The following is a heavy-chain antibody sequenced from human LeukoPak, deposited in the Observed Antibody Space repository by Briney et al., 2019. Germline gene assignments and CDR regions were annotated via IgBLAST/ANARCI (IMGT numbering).Heavy chain of an antibody. V-gene: IGHV1-2*02. CDR1: GNTLTGYY. Sequence: ASVKVSCKASGNTLTGYYMHWVRRAPGQGLEWMGWINPNSGGTNYAQKFQGRVTMTRDTSISSAYMELSRLRSDDTAVYYCARRPQYCRGGACYDWGQGTLVTVPS. J-gene: IGHJ4*02. CDR3: ARRPQYCRGGACYD. D-gene: IGHD2-15*01. CDR2: INPNSGGT.